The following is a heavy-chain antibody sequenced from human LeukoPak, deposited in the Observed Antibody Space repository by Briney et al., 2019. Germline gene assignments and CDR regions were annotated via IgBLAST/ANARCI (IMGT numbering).Heavy chain of an antibody. Sequence: GGSLRPSCAASGFTFSSYGMHWVRQAPGKGLEWVAFIRYDGSNKYYADSVKGRFTISRDNSKTTMYLQMNSLRAEDTAVYYCAKGMATTSSTFDYWGQGTLVTVSS. D-gene: IGHD5-24*01. J-gene: IGHJ4*02. CDR1: GFTFSSYG. CDR3: AKGMATTSSTFDY. V-gene: IGHV3-30*02. CDR2: IRYDGSNK.